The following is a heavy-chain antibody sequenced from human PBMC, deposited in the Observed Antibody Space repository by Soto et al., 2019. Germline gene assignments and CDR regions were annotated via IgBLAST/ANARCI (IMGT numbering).Heavy chain of an antibody. J-gene: IGHJ4*02. CDR1: GFTFSSYA. CDR2: ISYDGSNK. V-gene: IGHV3-30-3*01. CDR3: ARAGVGATSINFDY. Sequence: QVQLVESGGGVVQPGRSLRLSCAASGFTFSSYAMYWVRQAPGKGLEWVAVISYDGSNKYYADSVKGRFTISRDNSKNTLYLQMNSLRAEDTAVYYCARAGVGATSINFDYWGQGTLVTVSS. D-gene: IGHD1-26*01.